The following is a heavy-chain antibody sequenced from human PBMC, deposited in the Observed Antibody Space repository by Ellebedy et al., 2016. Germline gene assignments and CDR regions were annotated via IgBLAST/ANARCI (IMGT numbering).Heavy chain of an antibody. CDR1: GGSLSGSTYY. V-gene: IGHV4-39*07. D-gene: IGHD3-16*02. J-gene: IGHJ5*02. Sequence: SETLSLXCTVSGGSLSGSTYYWGWIRQPPGKGLEWIGRIYAPGSTNYNPSLKSRVSMSPDTSKNQFSLNLRSVTAADTAVYYCAKENNIVVSARFDPWGQGILVTVSS. CDR2: IYAPGST. CDR3: AKENNIVVSARFDP.